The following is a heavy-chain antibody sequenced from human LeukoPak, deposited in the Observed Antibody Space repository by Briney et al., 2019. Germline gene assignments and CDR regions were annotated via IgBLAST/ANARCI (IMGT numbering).Heavy chain of an antibody. CDR2: IRYDGSNK. D-gene: IGHD3-10*01. CDR3: AKDLMRDRWFGES. Sequence: GGSLRLSCAASGFTFSSYGMHWVRQAPGKGLEWVAFIRYDGSNKYYADSVRGRFTISRDNSKNTVYLQMNSLRLEDTAVYYCAKDLMRDRWFGESWGQGTLVTVSS. V-gene: IGHV3-30*02. J-gene: IGHJ5*02. CDR1: GFTFSSYG.